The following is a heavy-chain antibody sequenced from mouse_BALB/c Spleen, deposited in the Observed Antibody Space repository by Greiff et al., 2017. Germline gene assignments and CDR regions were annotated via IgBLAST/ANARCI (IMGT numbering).Heavy chain of an antibody. CDR2: INSNGGST. J-gene: IGHJ3*01. D-gene: IGHD3-2*01. CDR3: ARDSLDSAGLFDY. V-gene: IGHV5-6-3*01. Sequence: EVKLEESGGGLVQPGGSLKLSCAASGFTFSSYGMPWVRQTPDKRLELVATINSNGGSTYYPDSVKGRFTISRDNAKNTLYLQMSSLKSEDTAMYYCARDSLDSAGLFDYWGQGTLVTVSA. CDR1: GFTFSSYG.